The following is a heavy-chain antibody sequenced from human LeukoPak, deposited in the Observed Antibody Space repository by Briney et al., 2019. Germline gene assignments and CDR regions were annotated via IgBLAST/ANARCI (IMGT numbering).Heavy chain of an antibody. CDR3: AREGYYGSGSPPSLYFDY. J-gene: IGHJ4*02. D-gene: IGHD3-10*01. CDR2: TSSDLNVK. V-gene: IGHV3-30*03. CDR1: GFIFSSYS. Sequence: GGSLRLSCAASGFIFSSYSMNWVRQAPGKGLEWVAVTSSDLNVKLYADSVKGRFTISRDNSRSTLYLQMNSLRPEDTAIYYCAREGYYGSGSPPSLYFDYWGQGTLVTVSS.